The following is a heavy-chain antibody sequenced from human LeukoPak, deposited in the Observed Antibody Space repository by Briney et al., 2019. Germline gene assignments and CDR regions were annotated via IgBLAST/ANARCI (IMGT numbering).Heavy chain of an antibody. CDR2: ISSSSSYI. D-gene: IGHD6-13*01. CDR1: GFTFSSYS. CDR3: ARSYSSSWYLGFWFDP. J-gene: IGHJ5*02. V-gene: IGHV3-21*01. Sequence: PGGSLRLSCAASGFTFSSYSMNWVRQAPGKGLEWVSSISSSSSYIYYADSVKGRFTISRDNAKNSLYLQMNSLRAEDTAVYYCARSYSSSWYLGFWFDPWGQGTLVTVSS.